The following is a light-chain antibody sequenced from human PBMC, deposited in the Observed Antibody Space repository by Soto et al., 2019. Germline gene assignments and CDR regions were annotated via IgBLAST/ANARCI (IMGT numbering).Light chain of an antibody. CDR2: DAS. V-gene: IGKV3-11*01. CDR1: QSVSSY. J-gene: IGKJ3*01. Sequence: EIVLTQSPATLSLSPGERATLSCRASQSVSSYLAWYQQKPGQAPRLLIYDASNRSTGIPARFSGSGPGTAFTPTISSLEPEDFAVDYCQPRSNWPPVFGPGTKVVIK. CDR3: QPRSNWPPV.